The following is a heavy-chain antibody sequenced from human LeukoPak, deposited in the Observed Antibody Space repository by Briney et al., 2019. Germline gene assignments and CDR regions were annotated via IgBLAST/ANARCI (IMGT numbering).Heavy chain of an antibody. J-gene: IGHJ3*02. Sequence: ASVKVSCEASGYTFTGYYMHWVRQAPGQGLEWMGWINPNSGGTNYAQKFQGRVTMTRDTSISTAYMELSRLRSDDTAVYYCAREEGRITMIVVVTQGGAFDIWGQGTMVTVSS. V-gene: IGHV1-2*02. CDR2: INPNSGGT. CDR3: AREEGRITMIVVVTQGGAFDI. CDR1: GYTFTGYY. D-gene: IGHD3-22*01.